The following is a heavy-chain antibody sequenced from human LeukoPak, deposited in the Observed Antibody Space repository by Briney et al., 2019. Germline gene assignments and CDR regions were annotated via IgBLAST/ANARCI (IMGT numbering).Heavy chain of an antibody. CDR2: IYSDGST. CDR3: ARERGRRRDSPWFDY. V-gene: IGHV3-53*01. CDR1: GFTFSSYW. D-gene: IGHD1-26*01. Sequence: PGGSLRLSCAASGFTFSSYWMSWVRQAPGKGLEWVSVIYSDGSTYYADSVKGRFTISRDNSKNTLDLQMTGLRAEDTAVYYCARERGRRRDSPWFDYWGQGTLVTVSS. J-gene: IGHJ4*02.